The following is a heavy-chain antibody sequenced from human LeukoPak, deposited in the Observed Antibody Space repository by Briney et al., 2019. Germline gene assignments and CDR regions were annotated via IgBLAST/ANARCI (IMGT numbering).Heavy chain of an antibody. D-gene: IGHD3-22*01. CDR3: ARVVRWHYYDSSSYYFDY. J-gene: IGHJ4*02. CDR1: GGSISSYY. Sequence: SETLSLTCTVSGGSISSYYWSWIRQPPGKGLEWIGYIYYSGSTNYNPSLKSRVTISVDTSKNQFSLKLSSVTAADTAVYYCARVVRWHYYDSSSYYFDYWGQGTLVTVSS. V-gene: IGHV4-59*01. CDR2: IYYSGST.